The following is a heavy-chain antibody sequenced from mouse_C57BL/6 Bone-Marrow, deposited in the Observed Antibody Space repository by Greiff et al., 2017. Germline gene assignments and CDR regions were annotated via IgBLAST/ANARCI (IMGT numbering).Heavy chain of an antibody. D-gene: IGHD2-1*01. CDR2: IHPNSGST. CDR1: GYTFTSYW. V-gene: IGHV1-64*01. CDR3: AMFLLCYWYFDV. Sequence: VQLQQPGAELVKPGASVKLSCKASGYTFTSYWMHWVKQRPGQGLEWIGMIHPNSGSTNYNEKFKSKATLTVDKSSSTAYMQLSSLTSEDSAVYYCAMFLLCYWYFDVWGTGTTVTVSS. J-gene: IGHJ1*03.